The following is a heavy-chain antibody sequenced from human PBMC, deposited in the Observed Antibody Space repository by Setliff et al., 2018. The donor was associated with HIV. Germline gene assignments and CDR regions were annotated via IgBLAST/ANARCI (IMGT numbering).Heavy chain of an antibody. CDR3: ARGWQLVIDY. Sequence: PSETLSLTCAVYGGSFSDYYWSWIRQPPGKGLEWIGEINHSRSTNYNPSLKSRVTILVDTSKNQFSLKLSSVTAADTAVYYCARGWQLVIDYWGQGTLVTVSS. CDR1: GGSFSDYY. CDR2: INHSRST. V-gene: IGHV4-34*01. D-gene: IGHD6-6*01. J-gene: IGHJ4*02.